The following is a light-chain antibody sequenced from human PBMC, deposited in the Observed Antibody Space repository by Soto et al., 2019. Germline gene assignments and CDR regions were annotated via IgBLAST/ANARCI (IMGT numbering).Light chain of an antibody. CDR2: AAS. J-gene: IGKJ4*01. CDR1: QSISIY. CDR3: QQGYSIPRT. V-gene: IGKV1-39*01. Sequence: DIQMTQPPSSLSASVGDRGTITCRASQSISIYLNCYQQKPGKAPKLLIYAASSLQSRVPSRFSGSGSGTDFTLPISSLQPEDFATYYCQQGYSIPRTFGGGTKV.